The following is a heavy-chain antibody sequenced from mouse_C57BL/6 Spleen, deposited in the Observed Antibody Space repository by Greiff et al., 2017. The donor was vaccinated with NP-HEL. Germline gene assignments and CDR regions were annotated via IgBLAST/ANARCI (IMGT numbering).Heavy chain of an antibody. J-gene: IGHJ3*01. D-gene: IGHD1-1*01. CDR3: ARAFSGSSDAWCAY. V-gene: IGHV5-17*01. CDR1: GFTFSDYG. CDR2: ISSGSSTI. Sequence: EVKLVESGGGLVKPGGSLKLSCAASGFTFSDYGMHWVRQAPEKGLEWVAYISSGSSTIYYADTVKGRFTLSRDNAKNTLFLQMTRLRSEDTAMYYCARAFSGSSDAWCAYWGQGTLVTVSA.